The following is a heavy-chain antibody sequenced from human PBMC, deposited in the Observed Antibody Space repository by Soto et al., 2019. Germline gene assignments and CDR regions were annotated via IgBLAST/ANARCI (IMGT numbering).Heavy chain of an antibody. CDR3: VRDRFTIFGVAENRFDT. CDR1: GFTFTSSA. J-gene: IGHJ5*02. CDR2: IVVGSGNT. D-gene: IGHD3-3*01. V-gene: IGHV1-58*02. Sequence: GASVKVSCKASGFTFTSSAMQWVRQARGQRLEWIGWIVVGSGNTNYAQKFQERVTITRDMSTSTAYMELSSLGDDDTAVYYCVRDRFTIFGVAENRFDTWGQGTLVTVSS.